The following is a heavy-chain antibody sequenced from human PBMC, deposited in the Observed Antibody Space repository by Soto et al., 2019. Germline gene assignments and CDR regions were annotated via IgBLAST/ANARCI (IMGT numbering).Heavy chain of an antibody. D-gene: IGHD3-10*01. CDR3: ATSYGSGYRAFDF. J-gene: IGHJ4*02. CDR2: VKPILSMS. CDR1: GDTFNFYS. V-gene: IGHV1-69*04. Sequence: QVQLVQSGAEVKRPGSSVKVSCKASGDTFNFYSINWVRQAPGLGLEWMGRVKPILSMSNYAQRFQGRVTITANKSTSTAYMELSGLRSKDTAIYYCATSYGSGYRAFDFWGQGALVTVSS.